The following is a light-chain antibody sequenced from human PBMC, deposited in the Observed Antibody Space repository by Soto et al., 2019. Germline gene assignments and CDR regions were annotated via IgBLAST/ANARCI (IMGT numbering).Light chain of an antibody. CDR2: EDD. CDR3: QSYDSSNQGV. Sequence: NFMLTQPQSVSESPGGTVTISCTRSSGDIARNYVQWYQQRPGSAPSAVIHEDDQRPSGVPDRFSGSVDRSSNSASLTISALKTEDEADYYCQSYDSSNQGVFGGGTKLTVL. J-gene: IGLJ3*02. CDR1: SGDIARNY. V-gene: IGLV6-57*03.